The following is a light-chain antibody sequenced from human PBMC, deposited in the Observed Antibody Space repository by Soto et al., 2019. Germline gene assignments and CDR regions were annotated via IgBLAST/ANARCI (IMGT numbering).Light chain of an antibody. J-gene: IGKJ4*01. CDR2: AAS. Sequence: SQDISSWVAWYQQKPGKAPKLLISAASSLQSGVPRRFSGSGSGTDFTLIISSLQPEDFATYFCQQGDSFPFTFGGGTKVDIK. CDR3: QQGDSFPFT. V-gene: IGKV1-12*01. CDR1: QDISSW.